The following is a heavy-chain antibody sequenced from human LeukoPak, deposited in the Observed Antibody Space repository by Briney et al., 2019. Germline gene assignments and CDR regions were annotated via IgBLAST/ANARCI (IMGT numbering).Heavy chain of an antibody. CDR3: ARQPGGTAAFDI. J-gene: IGHJ3*02. CDR1: GGSINIYY. V-gene: IGHV4-59*08. CDR2: IYYTGGET. Sequence: PSETLSLTCTVSGGSINIYYWSWIRQPPGKGLEWIGYIYYTGGETNYNPSLKSRLTISVDTSKNQFSLMLTSVTAADTAVYYCARQPGGTAAFDIWAQGTMVTVSS. D-gene: IGHD1-14*01.